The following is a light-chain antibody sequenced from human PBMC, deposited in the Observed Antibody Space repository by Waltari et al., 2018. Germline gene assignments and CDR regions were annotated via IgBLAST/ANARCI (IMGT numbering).Light chain of an antibody. CDR3: QQYLLFWT. V-gene: IGKV1-5*01. CDR1: QTINGW. J-gene: IGKJ1*01. Sequence: IQMTQSPSTLSASVGDRVTITCRASQTINGWLAWYPPKPGKAPELLIHDASTLESGVPPRFSGSGSGTEFTLTISSVQPEDVATYYCQQYLLFWTFGQGTRVEIK. CDR2: DAS.